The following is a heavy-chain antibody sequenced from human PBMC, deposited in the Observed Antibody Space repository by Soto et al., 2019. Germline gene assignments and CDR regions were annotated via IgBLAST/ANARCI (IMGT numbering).Heavy chain of an antibody. Sequence: SETLSLTCTVSGGSISSNSYYSWGWIRQPPGKGLEWIGSMYYSGSTYFNPSLKSRVTISVDTSKNQFSLKLSSVTAADTAVFYCARVVTDAFDIWGQGTLVTVSS. J-gene: IGHJ3*02. D-gene: IGHD2-21*02. V-gene: IGHV4-39*01. CDR1: GGSISSNSYY. CDR3: ARVVTDAFDI. CDR2: MYYSGST.